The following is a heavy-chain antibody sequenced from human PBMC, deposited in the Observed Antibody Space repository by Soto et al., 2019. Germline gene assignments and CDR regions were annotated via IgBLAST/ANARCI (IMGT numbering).Heavy chain of an antibody. V-gene: IGHV3-30*18. CDR3: AKEGKGGGSLDN. J-gene: IGHJ4*02. CDR2: ISYDGSNK. D-gene: IGHD3-16*01. Sequence: QVQLVESGGGVVQPGRSLRLSCAASGFTFSSYGMHWVRQAPGKGLEWVAVISYDGSNKYFADSVKGRFTISRDNSKNTLYLQMNSLRAEDTAVYYGAKEGKGGGSLDNWGRGTLVTVSS. CDR1: GFTFSSYG.